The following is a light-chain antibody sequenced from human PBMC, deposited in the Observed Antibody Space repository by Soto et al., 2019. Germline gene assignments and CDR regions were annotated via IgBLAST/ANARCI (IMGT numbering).Light chain of an antibody. V-gene: IGKV3-20*01. CDR2: GAS. J-gene: IGKJ2*01. CDR3: QQYPGYT. Sequence: EIVLTQSPGTLSLSPGERATLSCRASQSVSSSYLAWYQQKPGQAPRLLIYGASGGATGIPDSFSGSGSGTDFTLTISRLEPEDFAVYYCQQYPGYTFGQGTKLEIK. CDR1: QSVSSSY.